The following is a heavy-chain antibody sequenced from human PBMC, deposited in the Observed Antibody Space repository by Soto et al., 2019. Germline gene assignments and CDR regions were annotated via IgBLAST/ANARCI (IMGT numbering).Heavy chain of an antibody. V-gene: IGHV4-59*01. CDR3: ARPHGGSSGWDNWFDP. D-gene: IGHD6-25*01. CDR2: IYYSGST. J-gene: IGHJ5*02. Sequence: SETLSLTCTVSGGSISSYYWSWIRQPPGKGLEWIGYIYYSGSTNYNPSLRSRVTISVDTSKNQFSLKLSSVTAADTAVYYCARPHGGSSGWDNWFDPWGQGTLVTVSS. CDR1: GGSISSYY.